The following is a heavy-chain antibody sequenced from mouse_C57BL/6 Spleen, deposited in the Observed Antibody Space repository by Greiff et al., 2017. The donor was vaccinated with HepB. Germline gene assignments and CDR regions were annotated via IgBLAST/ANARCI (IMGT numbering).Heavy chain of an antibody. CDR2: ISSGGDYI. V-gene: IGHV5-9-1*02. CDR1: GFTFSSYA. J-gene: IGHJ3*01. CDR3: TRGRGTEFAY. Sequence: EVQGVESGEGLVKPGGSLKLSCAASGFTFSSYAMSWVRQTPEKRLEWVAYISSGGDYIYYADTVKGRFTISRDNARNTLYLQMSSLKSEDTAMYYCTRGRGTEFAYWGQGTLVTVSA. D-gene: IGHD3-3*01.